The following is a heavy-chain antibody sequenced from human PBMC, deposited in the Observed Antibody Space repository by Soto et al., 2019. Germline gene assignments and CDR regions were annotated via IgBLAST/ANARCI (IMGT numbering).Heavy chain of an antibody. V-gene: IGHV2-5*01. Sequence: SGPTLVNPTQTLTLTCSLSGISLSTSGVGLGWIRQTPGKALEWLALIYWNDDKHYSPSLKSRLTITKDTSKNQAVLTMTNMDPVDTVTYYCARGLATLPVFAFDVWGQGTVVTVSS. J-gene: IGHJ3*01. CDR3: ARGLATLPVFAFDV. D-gene: IGHD6-6*01. CDR2: IYWNDDK. CDR1: GISLSTSGVG.